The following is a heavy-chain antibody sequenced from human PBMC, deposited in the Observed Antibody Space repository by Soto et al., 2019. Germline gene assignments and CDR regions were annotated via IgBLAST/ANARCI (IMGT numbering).Heavy chain of an antibody. D-gene: IGHD4-17*01. CDR3: ASQRPTVTTFDY. V-gene: IGHV4-34*01. Sequence: QVQLRQWGAGLVKPSETLSLTCAVYGGSCNGYYWNWIRQPPGKGLEWIGEINHSGSTNYNPSLKSRVSISVDTSKNQFSLRLSSVTAADTAVYYCASQRPTVTTFDYWGQGTLVTVSS. J-gene: IGHJ4*02. CDR2: INHSGST. CDR1: GGSCNGYY.